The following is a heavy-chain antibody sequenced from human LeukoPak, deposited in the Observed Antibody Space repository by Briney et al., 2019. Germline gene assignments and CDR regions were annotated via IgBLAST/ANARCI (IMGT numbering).Heavy chain of an antibody. J-gene: IGHJ4*02. D-gene: IGHD2-8*02. CDR2: IIPIFETT. Sequence: SVKVSCKASAGSFSSKAISWVRQAPGQGLEWMGGIIPIFETTNYAQKFQGRVTITADESTNTAYMELSSLRAEDTAVYYCARDVGSVGVVWIYYFDYWGQGTLVTVSS. V-gene: IGHV1-69*13. CDR1: AGSFSSKA. CDR3: ARDVGSVGVVWIYYFDY.